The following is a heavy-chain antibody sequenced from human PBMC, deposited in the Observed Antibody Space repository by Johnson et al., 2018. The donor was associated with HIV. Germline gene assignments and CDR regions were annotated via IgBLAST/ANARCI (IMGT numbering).Heavy chain of an antibody. V-gene: IGHV3-20*04. CDR2: INWNGGST. CDR1: GFTFDDSG. J-gene: IGHJ3*02. Sequence: EVQLVESGGGVVRPGGSLRLSCAASGFTFDDSGMSWVRQAPGKGLEWVSGINWNGGSTGHADSVKGRFTISRDNAKKSLYLQMNSLRAEDTAVYYCATHYYDSINAFDIWGQGTMVTVSS. D-gene: IGHD3-22*01. CDR3: ATHYYDSINAFDI.